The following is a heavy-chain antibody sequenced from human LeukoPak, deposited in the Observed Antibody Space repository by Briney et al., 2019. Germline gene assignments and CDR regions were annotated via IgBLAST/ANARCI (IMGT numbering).Heavy chain of an antibody. CDR1: GGSFSSYIYP. J-gene: IGHJ6*03. D-gene: IGHD1-14*01. Sequence: SETLSLTCTVSGGSFSSYIYPWGWFPQPPGKGLEWIGSISHSGTTYYNPSLKSRVTISVDTSKSQFSLKLNSVTAADTAVYYCAREVGNSYYYYYMDVWGRGTTVTVSS. CDR3: AREVGNSYYYYYMDV. V-gene: IGHV4-39*07. CDR2: ISHSGTT.